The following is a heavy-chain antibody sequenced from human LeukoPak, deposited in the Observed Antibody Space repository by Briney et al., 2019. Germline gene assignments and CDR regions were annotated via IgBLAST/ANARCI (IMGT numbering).Heavy chain of an antibody. J-gene: IGHJ4*02. Sequence: GGSLRLFCATSGFNFDRYTIHWVRQAPGEGLEWVSLAGWAGGTTFYSDSVRGRFTISRDSGRKSVYLQMNSLTTDDTAFYFCARELDTMFFDYWGQGALVTVSS. V-gene: IGHV3-43*01. CDR2: AGWAGGTT. D-gene: IGHD3-10*02. CDR1: GFNFDRYT. CDR3: ARELDTMFFDY.